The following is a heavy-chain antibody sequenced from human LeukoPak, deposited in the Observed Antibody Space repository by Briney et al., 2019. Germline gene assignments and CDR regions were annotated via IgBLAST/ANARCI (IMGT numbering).Heavy chain of an antibody. CDR2: ISGSGGST. CDR3: AKDLEGNYYENYDAFDI. CDR1: GFAFSSYA. J-gene: IGHJ3*02. V-gene: IGHV3-23*01. Sequence: GGSLRLSCAASGFAFSSYAMSWVRQAPGKGLEWVSAISGSGGSTYFADSVKGRFTISRDNSKNTLYLQMNSLRAEDTAVYYCAKDLEGNYYENYDAFDIWGQGTMVTVSS. D-gene: IGHD1-26*01.